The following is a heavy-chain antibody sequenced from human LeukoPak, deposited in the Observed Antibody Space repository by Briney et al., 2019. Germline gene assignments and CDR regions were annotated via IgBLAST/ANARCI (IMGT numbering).Heavy chain of an antibody. Sequence: GGSLRLSCAASGFTFSDYYMSWFRQTPGKGLEWISYIAGSGSPTSYADSVKGRFTTSRDNAEKSLYLQMNSLSAEDTAVYYCAKTLVASPGNTGGPWGQGTLVTVSS. J-gene: IGHJ5*02. D-gene: IGHD2-15*01. V-gene: IGHV3-11*03. CDR3: AKTLVASPGNTGGP. CDR2: IAGSGSPT. CDR1: GFTFSDYY.